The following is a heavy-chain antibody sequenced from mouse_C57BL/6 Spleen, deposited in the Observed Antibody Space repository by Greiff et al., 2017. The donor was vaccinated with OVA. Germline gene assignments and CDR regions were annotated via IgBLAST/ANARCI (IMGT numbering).Heavy chain of an antibody. J-gene: IGHJ4*01. CDR2: INPSSGYP. Sequence: VQLQQSGAELARPGASVKMSCKASGYTFTSYTMHWVKQRPGQGLEWIGYINPSSGYPKYNQKFKDKATLTADKSSSTAYMQLSSLTSEDSAIYYCARLRNYAMDYWGQGASVTVSS. CDR1: GYTFTSYT. D-gene: IGHD1-1*01. V-gene: IGHV1-4*01. CDR3: ARLRNYAMDY.